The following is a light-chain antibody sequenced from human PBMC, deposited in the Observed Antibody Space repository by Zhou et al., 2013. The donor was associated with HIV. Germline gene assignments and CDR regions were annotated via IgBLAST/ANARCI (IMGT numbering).Light chain of an antibody. V-gene: IGKV1-5*03. CDR3: QQCSTYPLT. J-gene: IGKJ4*01. CDR1: QSINRW. Sequence: DIQMTQSPSTLSASVGDRVTITCRASQSINRWLAWYQQKPGKAPKLLIYQASNLQSGVPSRFSGSGYETTFTLTIDSLQPDDFATYYCQQCSTYPLTFGGGTKVEIK. CDR2: QAS.